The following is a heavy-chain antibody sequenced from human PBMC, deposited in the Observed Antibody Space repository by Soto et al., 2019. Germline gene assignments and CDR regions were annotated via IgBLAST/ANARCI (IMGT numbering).Heavy chain of an antibody. CDR3: AKFYGQYAHIFFAFDI. Sequence: ASVKVSCKASGYTFTSYGISWVRQAPGQGLEWMGWISAYNGNTNYAQKLQGRVTMTTDTSTSTAYMELRSLRSDDTAVYYCAKFYGQYAHIFFAFDIWGQGTMVTVSS. CDR2: ISAYNGNT. J-gene: IGHJ3*02. V-gene: IGHV1-18*01. D-gene: IGHD3-9*01. CDR1: GYTFTSYG.